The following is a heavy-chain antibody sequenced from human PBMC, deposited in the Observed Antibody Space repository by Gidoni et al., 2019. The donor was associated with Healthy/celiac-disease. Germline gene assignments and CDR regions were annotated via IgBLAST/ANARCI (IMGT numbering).Heavy chain of an antibody. D-gene: IGHD6-19*01. CDR1: GYTLTSYD. CDR2: MNPNSGNT. J-gene: IGHJ5*02. CDR3: ARKYSSGWYDWFDP. V-gene: IGHV1-8*01. Sequence: QGPLGQSGAGVKKPGASMKVSCPASGYTLTSYDINWVRQATGQWLEWMGWMNPNSGNTGYAQKFQGRVTMTRNTSISTAYMELSSLRSEDTAVYYCARKYSSGWYDWFDPWGQGTLVTVSS.